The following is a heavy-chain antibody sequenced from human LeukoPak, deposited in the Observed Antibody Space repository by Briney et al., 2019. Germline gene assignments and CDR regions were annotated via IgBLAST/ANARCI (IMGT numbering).Heavy chain of an antibody. CDR1: GGSFSGYY. CDR2: INHSGST. D-gene: IGHD3-10*01. CDR3: ARWYYYGSGSSQ. Sequence: SETLSLTCAVYGGSFSGYYWSWIRQPPGKGLEWIGEINHSGSTNYNPSLKSRVTISVDTSKNQFSLKLSSVTAADTAVYYRARWYYYGSGSSQWGQGTLVTVSS. V-gene: IGHV4-34*01. J-gene: IGHJ4*02.